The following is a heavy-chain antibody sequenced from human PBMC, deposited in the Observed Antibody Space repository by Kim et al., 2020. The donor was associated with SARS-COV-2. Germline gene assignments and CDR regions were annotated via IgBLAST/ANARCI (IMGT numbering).Heavy chain of an antibody. D-gene: IGHD3-10*01. J-gene: IGHJ4*02. V-gene: IGHV3-30*01. Sequence: KGRFTISRDNSKNTLYLQMNSLRAEDTAVYYCARDRRLYGSGSYYAGGDYWGQGTLVTVSS. CDR3: ARDRRLYGSGSYYAGGDY.